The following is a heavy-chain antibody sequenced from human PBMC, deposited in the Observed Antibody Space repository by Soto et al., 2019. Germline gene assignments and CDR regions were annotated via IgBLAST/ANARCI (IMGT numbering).Heavy chain of an antibody. CDR1: GGSISRSSDY. Sequence: SETLSLTCTVSGGSISRSSDYWGWIRQPPGKGLEWIGIIYYSGSTYYNPSLKSRVTISVDTSKNQFSLKLSSVTATDTAVYYCASQHYYDSSGYYVVYWGQGTLVTVSS. J-gene: IGHJ4*02. CDR3: ASQHYYDSSGYYVVY. D-gene: IGHD3-22*01. V-gene: IGHV4-39*01. CDR2: IYYSGST.